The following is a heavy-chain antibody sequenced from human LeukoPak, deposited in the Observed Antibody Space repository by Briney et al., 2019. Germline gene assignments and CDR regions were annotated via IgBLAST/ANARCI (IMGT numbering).Heavy chain of an antibody. J-gene: IGHJ4*02. V-gene: IGHV3-21*01. CDR3: ARGPFMVRGVIYFDY. Sequence: GGSLRHSCAASGFTFSSYSMNWVRQAPGKGLEWVSSISSSSYIYYADSVKGRFTISRDNAKNSLYLQMNSLRAEDTAVYYCARGPFMVRGVIYFDYWGQGTLVTVSS. D-gene: IGHD3-10*01. CDR1: GFTFSSYS. CDR2: ISSSSYI.